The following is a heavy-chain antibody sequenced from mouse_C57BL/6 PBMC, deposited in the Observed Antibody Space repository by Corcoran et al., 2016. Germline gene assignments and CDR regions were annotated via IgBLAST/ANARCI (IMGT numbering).Heavy chain of an antibody. V-gene: IGHV1-26*01. CDR3: ARWDLPTIVTTSYFDY. D-gene: IGHD2-5*01. CDR1: GYTFTDYY. J-gene: IGHJ2*01. CDR2: INPNNGGT. Sequence: EVQLQQSGPELVKPGASVKISCKASGYTFTDYYMNWVKQSHGKSLEWIGDINPNNGGTSYNQKFKGKATLTVDKSSSTAYMELRSLTSEDSAVYYCARWDLPTIVTTSYFDYWGQGTTLTVSS.